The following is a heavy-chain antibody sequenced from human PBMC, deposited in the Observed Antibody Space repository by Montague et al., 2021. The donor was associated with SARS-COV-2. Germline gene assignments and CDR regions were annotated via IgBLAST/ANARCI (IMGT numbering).Heavy chain of an antibody. CDR3: ARLGDGVVASPILGVGPYYSYYYMDV. CDR2: IHHSGST. CDR1: GGSFSTYS. J-gene: IGHJ6*03. V-gene: IGHV4-34*01. D-gene: IGHD2-15*01. Sequence: SETLSLTCAVHGGSFSTYSWNWIRQPPGKGLEWIGEIHHSGSTNYNPSLKSRVTISADTSKNQFSLKLTSVAAADTAVYYCARLGDGVVASPILGVGPYYSYYYMDVWGKGTPVTVSS.